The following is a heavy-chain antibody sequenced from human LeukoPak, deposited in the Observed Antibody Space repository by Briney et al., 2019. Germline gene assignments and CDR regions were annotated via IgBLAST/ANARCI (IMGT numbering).Heavy chain of an antibody. V-gene: IGHV2-5*02. CDR2: INWEDGK. CDR3: ALRLWHMFDS. Sequence: PGPTLLHPTPPLTLTFTFSGFSLGTLGVGVGWIRQPPVKALEGLGIINWEDGKNFRPSLKNSLTITKDPFKSQGVRTMTMMGPVYTATYFCALRLWHMFDSWGQGTLVTVSS. J-gene: IGHJ5*01. D-gene: IGHD2-21*01. CDR1: GFSLGTLGVG.